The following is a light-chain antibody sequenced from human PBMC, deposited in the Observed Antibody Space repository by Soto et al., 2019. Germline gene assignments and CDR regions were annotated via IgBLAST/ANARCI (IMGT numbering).Light chain of an antibody. Sequence: QSVLTQPASVSGSPGQSITISCTGTSSDIGGYKYVSWYQQHPGKAPKLIIYEVTNRPSGVSDRFSGSKSGNTASLTISGLQAEDEADYYCCSYAGSSTLLFGGGTKLTVL. CDR3: CSYAGSSTLL. CDR1: SSDIGGYKY. CDR2: EVT. V-gene: IGLV2-14*01. J-gene: IGLJ3*02.